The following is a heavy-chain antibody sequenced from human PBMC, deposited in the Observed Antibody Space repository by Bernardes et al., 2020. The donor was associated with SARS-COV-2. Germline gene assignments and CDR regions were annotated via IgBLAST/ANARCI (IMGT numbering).Heavy chain of an antibody. Sequence: GGSLRLSCAASGFTFSSYGMHWVRQAPGKGLEWVAVISYDGSNKYYADSVKGRFTISRDNSKNTLYLQMNSLGAEDTAGYYCAKVAGYYYGSGSNLALDYWGQGTLITVAS. D-gene: IGHD3-10*01. V-gene: IGHV3-30*18. J-gene: IGHJ4*02. CDR2: ISYDGSNK. CDR1: GFTFSSYG. CDR3: AKVAGYYYGSGSNLALDY.